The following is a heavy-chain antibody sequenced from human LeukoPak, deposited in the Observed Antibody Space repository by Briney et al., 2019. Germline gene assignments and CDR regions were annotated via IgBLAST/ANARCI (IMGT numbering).Heavy chain of an antibody. CDR2: IYYSGST. Sequence: SETLSLTCTVSGGSISSYYWSWIRQPPGKGLEWIGYIYYSGSTNYNPSLKSRVTIPVDTSKNQFSLNLSSVTAADTAVYYCAAFRDGYNWHLDYWGQGTLVTVSS. CDR3: AAFRDGYNWHLDY. D-gene: IGHD5-24*01. J-gene: IGHJ4*02. CDR1: GGSISSYY. V-gene: IGHV4-59*01.